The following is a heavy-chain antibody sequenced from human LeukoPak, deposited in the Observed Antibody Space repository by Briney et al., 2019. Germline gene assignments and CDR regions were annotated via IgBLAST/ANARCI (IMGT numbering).Heavy chain of an antibody. CDR3: ARDGIAAGQTPGPFDP. V-gene: IGHV3-7*03. CDR1: GFTFSSYW. Sequence: GGSLRLSCAASGFTFSSYWMSWVRQAPGEGLEWVANIKQDGSEKYYVDSVKGRFTISRDNAKNSLYLQMNSLRAEDTAVYYCARDGIAAGQTPGPFDPWGQGTLVTVSS. J-gene: IGHJ5*02. CDR2: IKQDGSEK. D-gene: IGHD6-13*01.